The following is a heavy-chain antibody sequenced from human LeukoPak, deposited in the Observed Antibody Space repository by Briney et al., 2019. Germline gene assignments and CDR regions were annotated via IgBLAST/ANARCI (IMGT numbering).Heavy chain of an antibody. Sequence: KTGGYLRLSCAASGFTFSTSTMNWVRQAPGKGLEWVSSISSSNDYIYYADSVKGRFTISRDNAKNSLYLQMNSLRAEDTAVYYCVRIPNSAGFPNWFDPWGQGTLVTVSS. D-gene: IGHD6-19*01. CDR3: VRIPNSAGFPNWFDP. CDR2: ISSSNDYI. CDR1: GFTFSTST. J-gene: IGHJ5*02. V-gene: IGHV3-21*01.